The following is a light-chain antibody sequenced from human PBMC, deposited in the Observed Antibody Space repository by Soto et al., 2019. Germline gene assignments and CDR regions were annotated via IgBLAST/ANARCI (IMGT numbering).Light chain of an antibody. V-gene: IGKV1-39*01. J-gene: IGKJ1*01. Sequence: DIQMTQSPSSLSASVGDGVTMTFRASQSISSYLNWCQQKPGKAPKLLIYKASTLKSGVPSRFSGSGSGTDFTLTISSLQPEDFATYYCQHYNSYSEAFGQGTKVDIK. CDR2: KAS. CDR1: QSISSY. CDR3: QHYNSYSEA.